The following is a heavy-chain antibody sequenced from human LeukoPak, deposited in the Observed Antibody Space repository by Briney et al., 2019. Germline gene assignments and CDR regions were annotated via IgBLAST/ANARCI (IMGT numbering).Heavy chain of an antibody. CDR2: IYYSGST. J-gene: IGHJ4*02. CDR3: AREVGDLYYDSPYFDY. D-gene: IGHD3-22*01. V-gene: IGHV4-59*12. Sequence: SETLSLTCTVSGGSISSYYWSWIRRPPGKGLEWIGYIYYSGSTNYNPSLKSRVTISVDTSKNQFSLKLSSVTAADTAVYYCAREVGDLYYDSPYFDYWGQGTLVTVSS. CDR1: GGSISSYY.